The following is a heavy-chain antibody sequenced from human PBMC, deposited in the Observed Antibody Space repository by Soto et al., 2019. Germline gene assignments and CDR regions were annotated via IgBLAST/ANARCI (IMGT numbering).Heavy chain of an antibody. J-gene: IGHJ6*03. CDR2: ISYDGSNK. CDR3: AKDLGIFGVVSRYYYMDV. V-gene: IGHV3-30*18. Sequence: GGSLRLSCAASGFTFSSYGMHWVRQAPGKGLEWVAVISYDGSNKYYADSVKGRFTISRDNSKNTLYLQMNSLRAEDTAVYYCAKDLGIFGVVSRYYYMDVWGKGTTVTVSS. CDR1: GFTFSSYG. D-gene: IGHD3-3*01.